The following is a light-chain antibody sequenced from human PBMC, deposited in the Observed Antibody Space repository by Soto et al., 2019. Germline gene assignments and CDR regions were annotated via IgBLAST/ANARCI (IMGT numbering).Light chain of an antibody. CDR2: DVT. J-gene: IGLJ3*02. Sequence: QSVLTQPRSVSGSPGQSVTISCTGTSTDVGAYIFVSWYQHHPGKAPKVMIYDVTKRPSGVPDRFSGSKSGNTASLTISGLQAEDEADYYCCSYAGSYTWVFGGGTKLTVL. CDR3: CSYAGSYTWV. CDR1: STDVGAYIF. V-gene: IGLV2-11*01.